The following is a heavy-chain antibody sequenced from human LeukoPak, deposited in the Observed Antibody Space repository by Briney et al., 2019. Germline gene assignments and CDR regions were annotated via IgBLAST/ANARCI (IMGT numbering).Heavy chain of an antibody. D-gene: IGHD1-26*01. CDR3: AIGVGPTTAAFDF. J-gene: IGHJ3*01. Sequence: ASETLSLTCSVYGGSFSGYYWSWIRQPPGKGLEWIGEINHSGSTNYNPSLKSRVTISVDTSKNQFSLKLSSVTAADTAVYYCAIGVGPTTAAFDFWGQGTMVTVSS. CDR1: GGSFSGYY. V-gene: IGHV4-34*01. CDR2: INHSGST.